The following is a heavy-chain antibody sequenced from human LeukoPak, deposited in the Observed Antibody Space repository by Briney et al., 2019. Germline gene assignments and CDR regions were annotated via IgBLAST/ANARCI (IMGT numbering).Heavy chain of an antibody. CDR3: ARGRLVYRGNVIDLHAFDI. D-gene: IGHD4-23*01. Sequence: GGSLRLPCAASGFTFSSYGMHWVRQPPGKGPEWVAYTLYDGKTKYYADSVEGRFNISRDNSKNTLYLQMNSLRAEDTAVYYCARGRLVYRGNVIDLHAFDIWGQGTMVTVSS. V-gene: IGHV3-30*03. CDR1: GFTFSSYG. CDR2: TLYDGKTK. J-gene: IGHJ3*02.